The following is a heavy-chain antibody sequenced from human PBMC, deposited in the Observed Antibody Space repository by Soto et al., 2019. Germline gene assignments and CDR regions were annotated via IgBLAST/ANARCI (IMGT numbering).Heavy chain of an antibody. J-gene: IGHJ3*02. CDR3: AREGPDYGDYAAFDI. D-gene: IGHD4-17*01. CDR1: GYTFTSYD. V-gene: IGHV1-8*01. CDR2: MNPNSGNT. Sequence: QVQLVQSGAEVKKPGASVKVSCKASGYTFTSYDINWVRQATGQGLEWMGWMNPNSGNTGYAQKFQGRVTITADESTSTAYMELSSLRSEDTAVYYCAREGPDYGDYAAFDIWGQGTMVTVSS.